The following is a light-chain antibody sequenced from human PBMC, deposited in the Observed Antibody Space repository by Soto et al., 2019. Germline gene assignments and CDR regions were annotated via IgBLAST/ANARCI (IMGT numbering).Light chain of an antibody. V-gene: IGKV3-11*01. CDR2: GAS. Sequence: EVVMTQSPATLSLSPGERATLSCRASQSVSSDLAWYQQKPGQAPRLLIYGASTRATDIPARFSGGGSGTDFTLTISSLEPEDFAVYYCQQRSNWPPGAPLTFGGGTKVEIK. CDR3: QQRSNWPPGAPLT. CDR1: QSVSSD. J-gene: IGKJ4*01.